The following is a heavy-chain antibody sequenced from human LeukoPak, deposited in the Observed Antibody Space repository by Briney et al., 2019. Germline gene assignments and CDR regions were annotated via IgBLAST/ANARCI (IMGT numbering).Heavy chain of an antibody. CDR1: GFTFSSYA. CDR2: ISGSGGST. J-gene: IGHJ4*02. Sequence: GGSLRLSCAASGFTFSSYAMSWVRQAPGKGLEWVSAISGSGGSTYYADSVKGRFTITRDNSKNTLYLQMNSLRAEDTAVYYCAKRDFWSGPEYYFDYWGQGTLVTVSS. D-gene: IGHD3-3*01. CDR3: AKRDFWSGPEYYFDY. V-gene: IGHV3-23*01.